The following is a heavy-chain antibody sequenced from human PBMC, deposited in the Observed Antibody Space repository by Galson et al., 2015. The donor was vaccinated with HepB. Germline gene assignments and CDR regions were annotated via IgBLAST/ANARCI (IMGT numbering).Heavy chain of an antibody. CDR1: GFTVSSNY. CDR2: IYSGGST. J-gene: IGHJ4*02. CDR3: AKVRVDTSMVYYFDS. Sequence: SLRLSCAASGFTVSSNYMSWVRQAPGKGLEWVSVIYSGGSTYYADSVKGRFTISRHNSKNTLYLQMNSLRAEDTAVYYCAKVRVDTSMVYYFDSWGQGTLVTVSS. V-gene: IGHV3-53*01. D-gene: IGHD5-18*01.